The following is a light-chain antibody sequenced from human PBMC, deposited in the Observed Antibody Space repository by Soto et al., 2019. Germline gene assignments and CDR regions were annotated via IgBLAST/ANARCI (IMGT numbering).Light chain of an antibody. CDR2: EVS. CDR1: SSDIGAYNY. V-gene: IGLV2-14*01. Sequence: QSALTQPASVSGSPGQSITIPCTGTSSDIGAYNYVSWYQQHPGKAPKLMIFEVSNRPSGISNRFSGSKSGNTASLTISGLQAEDEADYYCSSYIPIVTLVFGTGTKLTVL. CDR3: SSYIPIVTLV. J-gene: IGLJ1*01.